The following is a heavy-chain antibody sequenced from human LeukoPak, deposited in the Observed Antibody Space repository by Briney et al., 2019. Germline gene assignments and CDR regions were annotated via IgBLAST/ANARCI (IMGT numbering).Heavy chain of an antibody. CDR1: GYTFTSYY. CDR2: INPSGGST. J-gene: IGHJ3*02. CDR3: AKDSGTKAGVAFDI. Sequence: ASVKVSCKASGYTFTSYYMRWVRQAPGQGLEWMGIINPSGGSTSYAQKFQGRVTMTRDTSTSTVYMELNSLRAEDTALYYCAKDSGTKAGVAFDIWGQGTMVTVSS. V-gene: IGHV1-46*01. D-gene: IGHD2-2*01.